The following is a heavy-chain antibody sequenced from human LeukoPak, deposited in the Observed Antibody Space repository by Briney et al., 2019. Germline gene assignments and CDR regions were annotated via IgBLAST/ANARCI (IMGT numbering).Heavy chain of an antibody. CDR2: IYHSGST. D-gene: IGHD3-22*01. Sequence: SETLSLTCAVSGGSISSSNWWSWVRQPPGKGLEWIGEIYHSGSTNYNPSLKSRVTISVDTSKNQFSLKLSSVTAADTAVYYCATIPSGDSSGSSTRYFDYWGQGTLVTVSS. J-gene: IGHJ4*02. CDR1: GGSISSSNW. CDR3: ATIPSGDSSGSSTRYFDY. V-gene: IGHV4-4*02.